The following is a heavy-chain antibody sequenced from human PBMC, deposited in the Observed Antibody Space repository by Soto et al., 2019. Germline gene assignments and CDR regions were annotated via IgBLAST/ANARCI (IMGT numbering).Heavy chain of an antibody. CDR2: ILVGGST. CDR1: GFFCSSYD. Sequence: GGSLRLSCAASGFFCSSYDMSWVRQAPGRGLEWVSTILVGGSTHYPDSVKGRFTISRDNSKNTVFLQMNSLTAGDTAVYYCAKTTATGGGAFDICGQGTMVTVSS. CDR3: AKTTATGGGAFDI. D-gene: IGHD2-8*02. J-gene: IGHJ3*02. V-gene: IGHV3-23*01.